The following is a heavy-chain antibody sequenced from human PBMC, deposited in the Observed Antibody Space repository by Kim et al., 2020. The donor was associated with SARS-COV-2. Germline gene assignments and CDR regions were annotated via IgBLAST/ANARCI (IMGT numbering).Heavy chain of an antibody. V-gene: IGHV1-8*01. D-gene: IGHD6-13*01. CDR1: GYTFTSYD. CDR3: ARGPRYSSSWYDDY. J-gene: IGHJ4*02. CDR2: MNPNSGNT. Sequence: ASVKVSCKASGYTFTSYDINWVRQATGQGLEWMGWMNPNSGNTGYAQKFQGRVTMTRNTSISTAYMELSSLRSEDTAVYYCARGPRYSSSWYDDYWGQGTLVTASS.